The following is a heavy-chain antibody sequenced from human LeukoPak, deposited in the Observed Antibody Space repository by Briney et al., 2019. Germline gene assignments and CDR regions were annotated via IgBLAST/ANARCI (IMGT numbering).Heavy chain of an antibody. J-gene: IGHJ4*02. CDR3: QSRNLEWLLEY. Sequence: PSETLSLTCTVSGGSINSNNYYCGWIRQPPGKGLEWIGSIYSSVSAYYNPSLKSRVTISVDTSKNQFSLRLSSVTAADTAVYYCQSRNLEWLLEYWGQGTLVTVSS. CDR2: IYSSVSA. V-gene: IGHV4-39*01. CDR1: GGSINSNNYY. D-gene: IGHD3-3*01.